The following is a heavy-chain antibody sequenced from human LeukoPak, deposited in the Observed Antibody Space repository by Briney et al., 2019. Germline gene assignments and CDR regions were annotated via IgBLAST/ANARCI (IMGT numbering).Heavy chain of an antibody. D-gene: IGHD3-3*01. CDR3: ARDQQRNDWSFRLDY. J-gene: IGHJ4*02. CDR2: IYSNGDT. Sequence: PGGSLRLSCAASGFIISGNYISWVRQTPGKGLEWVSLIYSNGDTYYADSVKGRFSITRDKSKNTLYLQMHSLRVEDTAVYYCARDQQRNDWSFRLDYWGQGTLVTVSS. CDR1: GFIISGNY. V-gene: IGHV3-66*01.